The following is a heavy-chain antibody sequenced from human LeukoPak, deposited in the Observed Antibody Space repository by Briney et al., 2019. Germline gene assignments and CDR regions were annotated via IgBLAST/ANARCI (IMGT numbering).Heavy chain of an antibody. D-gene: IGHD6-19*01. CDR2: ISSSSSSYI. Sequence: GGSLRLSCAASGFTFSSYSMNWVRQAPGKGLEWVSSISSSSSSYIYYADSVKGRFTISRDNAKNSLYLQMNSLRAEDTAVYYCARAAVAGYFDYWGQGTLVTVSS. CDR1: GFTFSSYS. V-gene: IGHV3-21*01. J-gene: IGHJ4*02. CDR3: ARAAVAGYFDY.